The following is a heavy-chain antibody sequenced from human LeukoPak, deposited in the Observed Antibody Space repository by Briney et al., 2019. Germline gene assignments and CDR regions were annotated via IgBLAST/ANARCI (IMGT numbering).Heavy chain of an antibody. V-gene: IGHV3-30-3*01. D-gene: IGHD6-13*01. CDR2: ISYDGSNK. J-gene: IGHJ4*02. Sequence: GGSLRLSCAASGFTFSSYAMHWVRQAPGKGLEWVAVISYDGSNKYYADSVKGRFTISRDNSKSTLYLQMNSLRAEDTAVYYCAKDANIAAALDYWGQGTLVTVSS. CDR3: AKDANIAAALDY. CDR1: GFTFSSYA.